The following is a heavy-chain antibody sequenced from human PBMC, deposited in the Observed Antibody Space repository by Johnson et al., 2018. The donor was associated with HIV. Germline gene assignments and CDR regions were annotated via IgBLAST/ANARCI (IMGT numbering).Heavy chain of an antibody. Sequence: VQLVESGGVMVQPGGSLRLSCAVSGFTFDNYAMHWVRQAPGKGLEWVSLISWDGGSTSYADSVKGRFTISRDNSKNTLYLQMNSLRAEDTAVYYCAKSSGSSGAFDIWGQGTMVTVSS. CDR3: AKSSGSSGAFDI. CDR1: GFTFDNYA. D-gene: IGHD2-15*01. J-gene: IGHJ3*02. V-gene: IGHV3-43D*04. CDR2: ISWDGGST.